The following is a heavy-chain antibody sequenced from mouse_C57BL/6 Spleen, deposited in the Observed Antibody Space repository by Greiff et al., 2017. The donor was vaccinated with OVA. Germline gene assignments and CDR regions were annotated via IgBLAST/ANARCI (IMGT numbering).Heavy chain of an antibody. J-gene: IGHJ4*01. CDR2: IYPGSGNT. Sequence: VMLVESGAELVRPGASVKLSCKASGYTFTDYYINWVKQRPGQGLEWIARIYPGSGNTYYNEKFKGKATLTAEKSSSTAYMQLSSLTSEDSAVYFCARGGYGYAMDYWGQGTSVTVSS. CDR3: ARGGYGYAMDY. CDR1: GYTFTDYY. V-gene: IGHV1-76*01. D-gene: IGHD2-2*01.